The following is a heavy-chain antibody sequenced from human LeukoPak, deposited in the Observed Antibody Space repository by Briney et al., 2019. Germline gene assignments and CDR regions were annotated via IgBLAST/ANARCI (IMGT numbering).Heavy chain of an antibody. D-gene: IGHD2-2*01. CDR1: GFTFSSHG. CDR2: IRYDGSNK. J-gene: IGHJ5*02. CDR3: AKLTSTWFDP. V-gene: IGHV3-30*02. Sequence: PGGSLRLSCAASGFTFSSHGMHWVRQTPAKGLEWVAFIRYDGSNKYYADSVKGRFTISRDNSQNTLFLQMNSLRGEDTAVYYCAKLTSTWFDPWGQGTLVTVSS.